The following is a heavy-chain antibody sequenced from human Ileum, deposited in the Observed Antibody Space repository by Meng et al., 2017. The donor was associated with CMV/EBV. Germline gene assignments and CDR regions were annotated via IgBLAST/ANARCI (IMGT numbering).Heavy chain of an antibody. D-gene: IGHD5-24*01. CDR1: GFPYSTFA. CDR2: ISDSSHKT. V-gene: IGHV3-23*01. CDR3: DGSDY. Sequence: GESLKISCEASGFPYSTFAMSWARQAPGKGLEWVSTISDSSHKTHYADSVRGRFTISRDNSKNTLYLQMGTLRSGDTAIYYCDGSDYWGQGTMVTVSS. J-gene: IGHJ4*02.